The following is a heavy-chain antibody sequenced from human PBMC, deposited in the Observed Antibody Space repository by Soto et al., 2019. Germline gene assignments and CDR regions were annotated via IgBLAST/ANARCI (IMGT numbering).Heavy chain of an antibody. CDR1: GFTFSSYG. CDR3: ARAGGSSWLFDY. CDR2: IWYDGSNK. J-gene: IGHJ4*02. V-gene: IGHV3-33*01. D-gene: IGHD6-13*01. Sequence: GGSLRLSCAASGFTFSSYGMHWVRQAPGKGLEWVAVIWYDGSNKYYADSVKGRFTISRDNSKNTLYLQMNSLRAEDTAVYYCARAGGSSWLFDYWGQGTLVTVSS.